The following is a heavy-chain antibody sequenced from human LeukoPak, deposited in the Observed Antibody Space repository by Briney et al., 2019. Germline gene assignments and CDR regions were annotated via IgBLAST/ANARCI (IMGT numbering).Heavy chain of an antibody. V-gene: IGHV4-59*01. CDR2: ISNSGNT. CDR1: GGSISSYY. Sequence: PSETLSLTCTVSGGSISSYYWSWIRQPPGKGLEWIGYISNSGNTNYNPSLKSRVTISVATSKNQFPLKLSSVTAADTAVYYCARLNYYGSGSYYWFDPWGQGTLVTVSS. D-gene: IGHD3-10*01. J-gene: IGHJ5*02. CDR3: ARLNYYGSGSYYWFDP.